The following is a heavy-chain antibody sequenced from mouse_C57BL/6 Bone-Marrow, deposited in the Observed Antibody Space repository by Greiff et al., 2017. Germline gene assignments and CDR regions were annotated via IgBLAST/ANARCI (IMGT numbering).Heavy chain of an antibody. J-gene: IGHJ1*03. CDR3: ARLPGYFDV. V-gene: IGHV1-81*01. CDR1: GYTFTSYG. D-gene: IGHD2-2*01. Sequence: VMLVESGAELARPGASVKLSCKASGYTFTSYGISWVKQRTGQGLEWIGEIYPRSGNTYYNEKFKGKATLTADKSSSTAYMELRSLTSEDAAVXFCARLPGYFDVWGTGTTVTVSA. CDR2: IYPRSGNT.